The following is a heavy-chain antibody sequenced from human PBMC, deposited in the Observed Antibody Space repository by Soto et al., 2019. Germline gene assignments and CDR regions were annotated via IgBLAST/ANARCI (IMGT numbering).Heavy chain of an antibody. Sequence: QVQLQESGPGLVKPSETLSLTCTVSGGSISGGIYYWSWVRQSPGKGLEWIGYIFHSGSTFYNPSLRRRVTISVDTSMNQFPLRLSSVTAADTAVYYCARDIITLTTDWYFALWGRGTLGTVAS. J-gene: IGHJ2*01. CDR2: IFHSGST. CDR3: ARDIITLTTDWYFAL. D-gene: IGHD4-17*01. V-gene: IGHV4-30-4*01. CDR1: GGSISGGIYY.